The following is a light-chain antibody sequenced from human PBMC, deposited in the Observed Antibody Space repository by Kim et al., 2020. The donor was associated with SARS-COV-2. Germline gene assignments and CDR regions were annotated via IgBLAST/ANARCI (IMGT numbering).Light chain of an antibody. V-gene: IGKV3-15*01. Sequence: VSPGERVTLSCRASQSISSNLAWYQQKPGQTPRLVVFGASTRATGIPVRFSGSGSGTEFTLTISSLQSEDFAVYYCQQYNNWPPYTFGQGTKLEI. CDR3: QQYNNWPPYT. CDR2: GAS. J-gene: IGKJ2*01. CDR1: QSISSN.